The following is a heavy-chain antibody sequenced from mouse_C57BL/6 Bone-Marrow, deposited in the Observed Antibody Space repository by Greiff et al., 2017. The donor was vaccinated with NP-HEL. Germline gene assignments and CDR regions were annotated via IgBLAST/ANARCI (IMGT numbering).Heavy chain of an antibody. CDR2: SYPGSGSI. CDR3: ARHEAETTVVARYYFDY. Sequence: QVQLQQSGAELVKPGASVKLSCKASGYTFTEYTIHWVKQRPGQGLEWIGWSYPGSGSIKYNEKFKDKATLTADKSSSTVYMGLSRLTSEDSAVYFCARHEAETTVVARYYFDYWGQGTTLTVSS. CDR1: GYTFTEYT. J-gene: IGHJ2*01. D-gene: IGHD1-1*01. V-gene: IGHV1-62-2*01.